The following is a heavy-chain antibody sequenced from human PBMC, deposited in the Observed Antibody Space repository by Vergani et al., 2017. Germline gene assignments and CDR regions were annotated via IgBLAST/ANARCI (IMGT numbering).Heavy chain of an antibody. CDR1: GGTFSSYA. D-gene: IGHD3-3*01. Sequence: QVQLVQSGAEVKKPGSSVKVSCKASGGTFSSYAISWVRQAPGQGLEWMGGIIPIFGTANYAQKFQGRVTITADESTSTAYMELSSLRSEDTAVYYCARDLATIFGVVTSHGYYYGMDVWGQGTTVTVSS. J-gene: IGHJ6*02. CDR3: ARDLATIFGVVTSHGYYYGMDV. V-gene: IGHV1-69*01. CDR2: IIPIFGTA.